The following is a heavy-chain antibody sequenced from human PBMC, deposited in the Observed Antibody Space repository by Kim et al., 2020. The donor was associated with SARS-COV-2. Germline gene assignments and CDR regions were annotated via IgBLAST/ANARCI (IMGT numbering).Heavy chain of an antibody. D-gene: IGHD6-6*01. J-gene: IGHJ3*02. V-gene: IGHV1-2*02. CDR2: INPNSGGT. CDR1: GYTFTGYY. Sequence: ASVKVSCKASGYTFTGYYMHWVRQAPGQGLEWMGWINPNSGGTNYAQKFQGRVTMTRDTSISTAYMELSRLRSDDTAVYYCARDVEYSSAPGAFDIWGQGTMVTVSS. CDR3: ARDVEYSSAPGAFDI.